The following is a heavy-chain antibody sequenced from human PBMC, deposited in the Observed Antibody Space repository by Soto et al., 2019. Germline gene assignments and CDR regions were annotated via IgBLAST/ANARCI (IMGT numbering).Heavy chain of an antibody. V-gene: IGHV3-33*01. D-gene: IGHD4-17*01. CDR2: IWYDGSNK. J-gene: IGHJ6*02. CDR1: RFTFSSYG. CDR3: ARETTAYYYYGMDV. Sequence: QVQLVESGGGVVQPGRSLRLSCAASRFTFSSYGMHWVRQAPGKGLEWVAVIWYDGSNKYYADSVKGRFTISRDNSKNTLYLQMNSLRAEDTAVYYCARETTAYYYYGMDVWGQGTTVTVSS.